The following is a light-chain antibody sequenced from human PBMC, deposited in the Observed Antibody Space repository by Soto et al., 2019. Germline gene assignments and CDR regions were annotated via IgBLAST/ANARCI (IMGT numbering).Light chain of an antibody. CDR1: RIIGHNY. CDR3: QQYGYSPWT. CDR2: GAS. J-gene: IGKJ1*01. Sequence: KVWTHSPDTLAVSPLDRARLSCMSSRIIGHNYLAWYQQKPGQAPRLLIYGASSRATGIPDRFRGGGSGTDFTLTISRLEPEDFAVYYCQQYGYSPWTFGQGTKVDIK. V-gene: IGKV3-20*01.